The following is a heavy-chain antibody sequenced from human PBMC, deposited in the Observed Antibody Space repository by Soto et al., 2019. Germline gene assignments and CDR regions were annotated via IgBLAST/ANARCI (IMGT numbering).Heavy chain of an antibody. V-gene: IGHV3-23*01. J-gene: IGHJ4*02. CDR3: AKDNDFWSGYYDY. D-gene: IGHD3-3*01. Sequence: GGSLRLSCAASGFTFSSFAMSWVRQAPGKGLDWVSAISGSGGSTYYADSVKGRFTISRDNSKNTLYLQMNSLRAEDTAVYYCAKDNDFWSGYYDYWGQGTLVTVSS. CDR2: ISGSGGST. CDR1: GFTFSSFA.